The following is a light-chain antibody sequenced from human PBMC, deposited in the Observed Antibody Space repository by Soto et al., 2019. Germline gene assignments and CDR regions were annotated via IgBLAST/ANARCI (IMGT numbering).Light chain of an antibody. CDR3: QQRSNWPPVT. CDR1: QSVSSY. Sequence: EIVMTQSPATLSLSPGERSTLSCRASQSVSSYLAWYQQKPGQAPRLXXYDASNRATGIPARFSGSVSGTDFTLTISSIETEDFAVYYGQQRSNWPPVTFGQGTRREIK. V-gene: IGKV3-11*01. J-gene: IGKJ5*01. CDR2: DAS.